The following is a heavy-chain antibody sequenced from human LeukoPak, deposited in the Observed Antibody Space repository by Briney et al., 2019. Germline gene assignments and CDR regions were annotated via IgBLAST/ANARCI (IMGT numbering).Heavy chain of an antibody. CDR1: GGSISSYY. V-gene: IGHV4-59*01. CDR2: IYYSGST. J-gene: IGHJ4*02. D-gene: IGHD6-6*01. CDR3: ARGDIAARHIDY. Sequence: SETLSLTCTVSGGSISSYYWSWIRQPPGKGLEWIGYIYYSGSTNYNPSLKSRVTISVDTSKNQFSLKLSSVIAADTAVYYCARGDIAARHIDYWGQGTLVTVSS.